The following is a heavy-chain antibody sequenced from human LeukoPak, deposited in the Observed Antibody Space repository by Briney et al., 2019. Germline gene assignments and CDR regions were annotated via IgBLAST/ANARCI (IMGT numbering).Heavy chain of an antibody. J-gene: IGHJ3*02. CDR2: ISSSGSTL. D-gene: IGHD1-26*01. CDR1: GFTFSDYY. V-gene: IGHV3-11*01. CDR3: ARDGTRGSYYDAFDI. Sequence: SGGSLRLSCAASGFTFSDYYMSWIRQAPGKGLEWVSYISSSGSTLYYADSVKGRFTISRDNAKNSLYLQMNSLRAEDTAVYYCARDGTRGSYYDAFDIWGQGTMVTVSS.